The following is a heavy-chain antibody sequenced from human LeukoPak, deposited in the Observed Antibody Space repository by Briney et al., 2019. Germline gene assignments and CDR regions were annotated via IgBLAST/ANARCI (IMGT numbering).Heavy chain of an antibody. CDR2: IHVSGST. V-gene: IGHV4-59*01. CDR1: GGSISSYY. J-gene: IGHJ5*02. Sequence: SETLSLTGAVSGGSISSYYWSWIRQPPGKGLEWIGYIHVSGSTNYNPSLNNRVTFSLDPSKNQFFLKLSSVTAADTAVYYCATYIVGAYNWCDPWGQGTLVTVSS. D-gene: IGHD1-26*01. CDR3: ATYIVGAYNWCDP.